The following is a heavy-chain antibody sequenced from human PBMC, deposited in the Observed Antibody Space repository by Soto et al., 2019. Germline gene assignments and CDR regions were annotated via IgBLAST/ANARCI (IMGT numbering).Heavy chain of an antibody. CDR2: INPNNGDT. CDR1: GDTLTNSY. CDR3: AKMVVPTTYFAP. D-gene: IGHD3-22*01. J-gene: IGHJ5*02. V-gene: IGHV1-2*02. Sequence: GASVKVSCKASGDTLTNSYLHWVRQAPGQGLEWLGWINPNNGDTNYAQKFRGRVTMTRDTSNNTVYMELTRLTSDDTAVYFCAKMVVPTTYFAPWGKGTPVTVPS.